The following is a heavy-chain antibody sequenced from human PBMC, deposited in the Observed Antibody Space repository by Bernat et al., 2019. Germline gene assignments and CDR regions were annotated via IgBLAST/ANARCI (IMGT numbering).Heavy chain of an antibody. CDR1: GFTFSNAW. CDR3: TTLYYDILTGYYIDY. J-gene: IGHJ4*02. V-gene: IGHV3-15*01. D-gene: IGHD3-9*01. Sequence: EVELVESGGGLVQPGGSLRLSCAASGFTFSNAWMSWVRQAPGKGLEWVGRIKSKTDGGTTDYAAPVKGRFTISRDDSKNTLYLQMNSLKTEDTAVYYCTTLYYDILTGYYIDYWGQGTLVTVSS. CDR2: IKSKTDGGTT.